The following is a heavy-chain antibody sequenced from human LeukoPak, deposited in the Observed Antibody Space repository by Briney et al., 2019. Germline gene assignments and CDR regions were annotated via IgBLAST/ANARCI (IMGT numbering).Heavy chain of an antibody. Sequence: GESLKISCKGSGYSFTSYWIGWVRQMPGKGLEWMGIIYPGDSDTRYSPSFQGQVTISADKSISTAYLQCSSLKASDTAMYYCARGSMVRGVIPCFDPWGQGTLVTVSS. CDR1: GYSFTSYW. V-gene: IGHV5-51*01. CDR3: ARGSMVRGVIPCFDP. CDR2: IYPGDSDT. D-gene: IGHD3-10*01. J-gene: IGHJ5*02.